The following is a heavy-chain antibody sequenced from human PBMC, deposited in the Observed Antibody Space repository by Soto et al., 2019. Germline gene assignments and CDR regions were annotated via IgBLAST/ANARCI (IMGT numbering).Heavy chain of an antibody. J-gene: IGHJ4*02. D-gene: IGHD2-8*01. V-gene: IGHV1-18*04. Sequence: GASVQNSCKASGYTFTSYGISWVRQAPGQGLEWMGWISACNGNTNYAQKLQGRVTMTTDTSTSTAYMELRSLRSDDTAVYYCARDLAGYCTNGVSYPFDYWGQGTLVTVSS. CDR3: ARDLAGYCTNGVSYPFDY. CDR2: ISACNGNT. CDR1: GYTFTSYG.